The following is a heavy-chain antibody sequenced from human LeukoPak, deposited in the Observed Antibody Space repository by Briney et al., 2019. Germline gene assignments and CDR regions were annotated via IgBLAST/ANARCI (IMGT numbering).Heavy chain of an antibody. CDR1: GFSFSSYS. V-gene: IGHV3-48*02. Sequence: QSGGSLSLSCAASGFSFSSYSMNWVRQAPGKGLEWVSYISSRSSTIYYVDSVKGRFTISRDNAKNSLYLQMSSLRDEDTAVYYCARGIPVMVASANYYGMDVWGQGTTVSVSS. J-gene: IGHJ6*02. CDR2: ISSRSSTI. CDR3: ARGIPVMVASANYYGMDV. D-gene: IGHD3-10*01.